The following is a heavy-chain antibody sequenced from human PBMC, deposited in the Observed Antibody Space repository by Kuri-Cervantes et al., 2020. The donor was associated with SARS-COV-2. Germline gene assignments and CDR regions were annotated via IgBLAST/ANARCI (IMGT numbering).Heavy chain of an antibody. V-gene: IGHV4-61*02. Sequence: SETLSLTCTVSGGSISSGSYYWSWIRQPAGKGLEWIGRIYTSGSTNYNPSLKSRVTISVDTSKNQFSLRVNSLTAADTALYYCARGAHHIRFRGEIDYWSQGGLVTVSS. D-gene: IGHD3-3*01. CDR1: GGSISSGSYY. CDR2: IYTSGST. CDR3: ARGAHHIRFRGEIDY. J-gene: IGHJ4*02.